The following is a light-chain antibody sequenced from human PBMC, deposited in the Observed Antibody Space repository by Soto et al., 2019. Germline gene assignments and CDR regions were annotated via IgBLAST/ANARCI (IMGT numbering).Light chain of an antibody. J-gene: IGLJ3*02. CDR1: SSNIGNNY. CDR2: DNT. V-gene: IGLV1-51*01. Sequence: QPVLTQPPSVSAAPGQKVTISCFGSSSNIGNNYVSWYQQLPGTAPKLLIYDNTTRPSRIPDRFSGSKSGTSATLGITGLQAGDEADYYCGSWDSSLSANWVFGGGTKLTVL. CDR3: GSWDSSLSANWV.